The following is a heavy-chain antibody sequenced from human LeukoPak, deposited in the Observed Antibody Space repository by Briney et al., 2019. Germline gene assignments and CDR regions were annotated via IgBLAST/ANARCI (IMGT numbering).Heavy chain of an antibody. J-gene: IGHJ4*02. CDR1: GGSISSYY. V-gene: IGHV4-4*07. D-gene: IGHD1-26*01. Sequence: PSEALSLTCSVSGGSISSYYWSWIRQPAGKGLEWIGRIYNSGSTNYNPSLKSRVTISVDKSKNQFSLKLSSVTAADTAVYYCARWNRGSSSFDFWGQGTLVTVSS. CDR2: IYNSGST. CDR3: ARWNRGSSSFDF.